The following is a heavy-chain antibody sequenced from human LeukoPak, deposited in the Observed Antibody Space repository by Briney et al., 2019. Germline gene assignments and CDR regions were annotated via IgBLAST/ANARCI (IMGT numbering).Heavy chain of an antibody. CDR1: GYRFTNYW. Sequence: GESLNISCKGSGYRFTNYWISWGREMPGKGLEWRGRIDPSDSYTNYSPSFQGHVTISADKSISSAYLQWSSLKASDTAMYYCARHDDSAMITPYHYWGQGTLVTVSS. CDR2: IDPSDSYT. J-gene: IGHJ4*02. D-gene: IGHD5-18*01. V-gene: IGHV5-10-1*01. CDR3: ARHDDSAMITPYHY.